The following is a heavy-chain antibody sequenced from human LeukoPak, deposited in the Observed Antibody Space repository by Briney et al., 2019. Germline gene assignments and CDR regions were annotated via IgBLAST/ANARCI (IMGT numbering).Heavy chain of an antibody. J-gene: IGHJ4*02. V-gene: IGHV3-48*01. CDR1: GFTFSSYS. CDR2: ISSSGSTI. Sequence: PGGSLRLSCAASGFTFSSYSMNWVRQAPGKGLEWVSYISSSGSTIYYADSVKGRFTISRDNAKNSLYLQMNSLRAEDTAVYYCARRGYCSSTSCYVDSGYEVDYWGQGTLVTVSS. D-gene: IGHD2-2*01. CDR3: ARRGYCSSTSCYVDSGYEVDY.